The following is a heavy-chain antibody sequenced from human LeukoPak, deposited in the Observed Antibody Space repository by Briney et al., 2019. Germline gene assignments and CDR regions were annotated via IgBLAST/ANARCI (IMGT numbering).Heavy chain of an antibody. CDR3: ARGGYSGNEYSSFDI. J-gene: IGHJ3*02. V-gene: IGHV3-53*04. D-gene: IGHD5-12*01. CDR2: IHTSGST. Sequence: GGSLRLSCAASGFTVSSFFMSWVRQTPGKGLELVSVIHTSGSTNYADSVKGRFTISRHSSKNKLYLQMNSLRTEDTAVYYCARGGYSGNEYSSFDIWGQGTLVTVSS. CDR1: GFTVSSFF.